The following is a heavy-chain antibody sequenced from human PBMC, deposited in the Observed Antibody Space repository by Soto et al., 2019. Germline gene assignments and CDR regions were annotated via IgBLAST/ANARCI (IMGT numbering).Heavy chain of an antibody. CDR3: SRDAIAAAGTND. V-gene: IGHV1-69*06. Sequence: QVQLVQSGTEVKKPGSSVKVSCKASGGNFNSYSINWVRQARGQGLEWMGGIVPIFGTANYAQKFQGRVTFTADTSTSTAYMELRSLTSEDTAVYYGSRDAIAAAGTNDWGQGTLVTVSS. CDR1: GGNFNSYS. CDR2: IVPIFGTA. D-gene: IGHD6-13*01. J-gene: IGHJ4*02.